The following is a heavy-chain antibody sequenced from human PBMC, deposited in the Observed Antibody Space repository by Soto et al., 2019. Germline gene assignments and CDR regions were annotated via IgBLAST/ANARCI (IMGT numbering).Heavy chain of an antibody. CDR2: IYHSGST. CDR1: GGSISSSNW. D-gene: IGHD6-13*01. V-gene: IGHV4-4*02. CDR3: ARGGIAAAGDNWFDP. J-gene: IGHJ5*02. Sequence: SETLSLTCAVSGGSISSSNWWSWVRQPPGKGLEWIGEIYHSGSTNYNPSLKSRVTISVDKSKNQFSLKLSSVTAADTAVYYCARGGIAAAGDNWFDPWGQGTLVTAPQ.